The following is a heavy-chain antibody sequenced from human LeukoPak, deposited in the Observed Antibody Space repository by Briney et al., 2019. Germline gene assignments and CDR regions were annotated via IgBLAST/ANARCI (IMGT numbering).Heavy chain of an antibody. D-gene: IGHD5-24*01. J-gene: IGHJ4*02. CDR2: ISWNSGNI. CDR1: GFTFDDYA. Sequence: SLRLSCAASGFTFDDYAMHWDRQAPGKGLEWVSAISWNSGNIGYADSVKGRFTISRDNAKNSLYLQMNSLRTEDMALYYCAKDVHGYNFYYFDSWGQGTLVTVSS. CDR3: AKDVHGYNFYYFDS. V-gene: IGHV3-9*03.